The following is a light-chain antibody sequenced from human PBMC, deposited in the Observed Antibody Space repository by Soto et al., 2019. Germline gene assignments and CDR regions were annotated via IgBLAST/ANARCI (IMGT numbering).Light chain of an antibody. V-gene: IGLV2-23*02. CDR1: SSDVGSCNC. CDR2: EVN. Sequence: QSALTQPASVSGSPGQSITISCTGTSSDVGSCNCVSWYQQHPGTAPTLMIYEVNKRPSGIAHRFSGSKSGNTASLTIAGHQEEDEADYYWCYSVGRPNWVFGGGTKLTVL. J-gene: IGLJ3*02. CDR3: CYSVGRPNWV.